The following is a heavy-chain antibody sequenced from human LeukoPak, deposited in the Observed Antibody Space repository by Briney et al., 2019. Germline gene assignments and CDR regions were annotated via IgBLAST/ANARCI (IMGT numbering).Heavy chain of an antibody. Sequence: PGGSLRLSCAASGFTFSSYETHWVRQAPGKGLEWISYISSSGSTMYYADSVKGRFTISRDNAKNSLYLQMNSLRAEDTAIYYCASSSWYALDYWGQGTLVTVSS. CDR1: GFTFSSYE. CDR3: ASSSWYALDY. V-gene: IGHV3-48*03. J-gene: IGHJ4*02. D-gene: IGHD6-13*01. CDR2: ISSSGSTM.